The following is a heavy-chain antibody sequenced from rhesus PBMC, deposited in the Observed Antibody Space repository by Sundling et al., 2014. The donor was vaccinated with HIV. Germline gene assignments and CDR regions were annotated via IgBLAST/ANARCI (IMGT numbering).Heavy chain of an antibody. Sequence: EVQLVESGGGLAKPGGSLRLSCAASGFTFSSYALHWVRQAPGKGLEWVSGISSGGSTYYADSVKGRFTISRDNSKNTLSLQMNSLRAEDTAVYYSAKDSVWAAGTMRYWGQGVLVTVSS. D-gene: IGHD1-1*01. J-gene: IGHJ4*01. CDR2: ISSGGST. CDR1: GFTFSSYA. CDR3: AKDSVWAAGTMRY. V-gene: IGHV3-103*01.